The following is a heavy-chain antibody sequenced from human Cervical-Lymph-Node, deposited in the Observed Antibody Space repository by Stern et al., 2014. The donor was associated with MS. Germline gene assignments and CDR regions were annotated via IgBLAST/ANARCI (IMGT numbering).Heavy chain of an antibody. V-gene: IGHV3-72*01. CDR2: SKHRTQSYTT. CDR3: CVWMSGCPS. Sequence: EVQLVESGGGLVQPGGSLRLSCAASGFIFSDHYIDWARQAPGMGLEWVGRSKHRTQSYTTEYAASVKGRFTISRDHSKKSLNLQMDSLKIEDTAMYYCCVWMSGCPSWGQGTLVTVSS. J-gene: IGHJ4*02. CDR1: GFIFSDHY. D-gene: IGHD5/OR15-5a*01.